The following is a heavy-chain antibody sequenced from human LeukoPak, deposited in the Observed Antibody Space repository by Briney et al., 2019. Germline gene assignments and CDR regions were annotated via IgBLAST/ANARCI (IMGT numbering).Heavy chain of an antibody. J-gene: IGHJ4*02. V-gene: IGHV3-23*01. D-gene: IGHD3-10*01. Sequence: GGSLRLSCAASGFTFTIYAMTWVRQAPGKGLQWVSTISVSGENTYYADSVKGRFTISRDISKSTLYLQMNSLRDEDTALYYCAKYGSGTYYNGLRWGQGTLVTVSS. CDR2: ISVSGENT. CDR1: GFTFTIYA. CDR3: AKYGSGTYYNGLR.